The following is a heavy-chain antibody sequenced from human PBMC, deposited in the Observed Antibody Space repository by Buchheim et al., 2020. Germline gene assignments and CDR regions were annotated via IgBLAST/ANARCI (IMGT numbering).Heavy chain of an antibody. CDR2: ISSSGDST. CDR3: AKPHWNYLIDWFDP. D-gene: IGHD1-7*01. V-gene: IGHV3-23*01. CDR1: GFTFSSKA. J-gene: IGHJ5*02. Sequence: EVQLLESGGGLVQPGGSLRLSCAASGFTFSSKAMSWVRQAPGKGPEWVSSISSSGDSTHYADSVKGRFTIYRDNSKNTLYVQMNSLTAEDTAVYYCAKPHWNYLIDWFDPWGQGTL.